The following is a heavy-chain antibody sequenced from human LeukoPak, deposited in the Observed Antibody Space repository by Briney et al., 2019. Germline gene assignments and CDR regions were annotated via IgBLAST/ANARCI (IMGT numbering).Heavy chain of an antibody. D-gene: IGHD3-9*01. CDR1: GFTFGDHA. J-gene: IGHJ6*02. CDR2: ISSSSSYI. V-gene: IGHV3-21*01. Sequence: SEGSLRLSCTGSGFTFGDHAMSWVRQAPGKGLEWVSSISSSSSYIYYADSVKGRFTISRDNAKNSLYLQMNSLRAEDTAVYYCARGPDVLRYFDWYTPGDYYYYYGMDVWGQGTTVTVSS. CDR3: ARGPDVLRYFDWYTPGDYYYYYGMDV.